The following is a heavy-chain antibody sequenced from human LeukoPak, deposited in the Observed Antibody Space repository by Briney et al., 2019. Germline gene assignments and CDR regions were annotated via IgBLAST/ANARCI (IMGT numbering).Heavy chain of an antibody. CDR1: GFTFSSYA. Sequence: GGSLRLSCAASGFTFSSYAMHWVRQAPGKGLEWVAVISYDGSNKYYADSVKGRFTISRDNSKNTLYLQMNSLRAEDTAVYYCARPRVLEWLLWSLRLDYWGQGTLVTVSS. J-gene: IGHJ4*02. D-gene: IGHD3-3*01. CDR3: ARPRVLEWLLWSLRLDY. V-gene: IGHV3-30*04. CDR2: ISYDGSNK.